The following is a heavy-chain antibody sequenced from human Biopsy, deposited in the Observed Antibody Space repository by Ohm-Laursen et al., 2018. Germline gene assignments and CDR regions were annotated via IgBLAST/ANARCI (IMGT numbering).Heavy chain of an antibody. Sequence: SSVKVSCKSPTGTFNSYGIIWVRQAPGQGLEWLGGNIPILGTGNYAQKFQDRVTVAADTSTSTATMELRSLRSDDTAVYYCATKLTGYFHHWGQGTLVIVSS. CDR2: NIPILGTG. V-gene: IGHV1-69*06. CDR1: TGTFNSYG. CDR3: ATKLTGYFHH. J-gene: IGHJ1*01. D-gene: IGHD3-9*01.